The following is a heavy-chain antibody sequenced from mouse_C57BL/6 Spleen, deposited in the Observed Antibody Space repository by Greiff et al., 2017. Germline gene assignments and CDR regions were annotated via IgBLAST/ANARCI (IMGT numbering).Heavy chain of an antibody. Sequence: QVQLKQSGAELVRPGASVTLSCKASGYTFTDYEMHWVKQTPVHGLEWIGAIDPETGGTAYNQKFKGKAILTADKSSSTAYMELRSLTSEDSAVYYCTRGGLTGTGWYFDVWGTGTTVTVSS. J-gene: IGHJ1*03. CDR3: TRGGLTGTGWYFDV. V-gene: IGHV1-15*01. D-gene: IGHD4-1*01. CDR1: GYTFTDYE. CDR2: IDPETGGT.